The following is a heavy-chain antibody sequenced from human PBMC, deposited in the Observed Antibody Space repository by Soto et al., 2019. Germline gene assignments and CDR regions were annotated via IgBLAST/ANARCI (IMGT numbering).Heavy chain of an antibody. J-gene: IGHJ4*02. Sequence: QLQLQESGPGLVKPSETLSLTCTVSGGSISSSSYYWGWIRQPPGKGLEWIGIIYYSGSTYYNPSLKSRVTISVDTSKNQFSLKLRSVTAADTAVYYCARRPSGSYSDYWGQGTLVTVSS. CDR3: ARRPSGSYSDY. CDR2: IYYSGST. CDR1: GGSISSSSYY. D-gene: IGHD3-10*01. V-gene: IGHV4-39*01.